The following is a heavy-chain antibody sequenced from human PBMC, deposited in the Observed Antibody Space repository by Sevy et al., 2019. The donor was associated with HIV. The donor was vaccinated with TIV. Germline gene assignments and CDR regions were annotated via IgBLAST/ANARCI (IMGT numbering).Heavy chain of an antibody. Sequence: SETLSLTCTVSGGSISSSSYYWGWIRQPPGKGLEWIGSIYYSGSTYYNPSLKSRVTISVDTSKTQFSLRLSSVTAADTAVYYCARLPRTSIAAAGTGNAKFDPWGQGTLVTVSS. CDR3: ARLPRTSIAAAGTGNAKFDP. CDR1: GGSISSSSYY. J-gene: IGHJ5*02. V-gene: IGHV4-39*01. D-gene: IGHD6-13*01. CDR2: IYYSGST.